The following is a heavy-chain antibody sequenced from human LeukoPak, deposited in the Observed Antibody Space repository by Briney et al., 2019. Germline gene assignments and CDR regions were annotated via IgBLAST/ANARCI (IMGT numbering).Heavy chain of an antibody. V-gene: IGHV3-48*01. Sequence: SGGSLRLSCAASGFTFSSYSMNWVRQAPGKGLEWVSYISSSGSTIYYADSVKGRFTISRDNAKNSLYLQMNSLRAEDTAVYYCARMGGVAGIPDYWGQGTLVTVSS. CDR1: GFTFSSYS. CDR2: ISSSGSTI. CDR3: ARMGGVAGIPDY. D-gene: IGHD6-19*01. J-gene: IGHJ4*02.